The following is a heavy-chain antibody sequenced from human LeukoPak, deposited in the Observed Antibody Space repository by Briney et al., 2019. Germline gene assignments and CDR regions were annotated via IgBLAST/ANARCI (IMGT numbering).Heavy chain of an antibody. J-gene: IGHJ4*02. CDR1: GGSISSYY. D-gene: IGHD3-16*01. V-gene: IGHV4-59*08. Sequence: PSETLSLTCTVSGGSISSYYWSWIRQPPGKGLEWIGYIYYSGSTNYNSSLKSRVTISVDTSKNQFSLKLSSVTAADTAVYYCARGAGDDTFDYWGQGTLVTVSS. CDR3: ARGAGDDTFDY. CDR2: IYYSGST.